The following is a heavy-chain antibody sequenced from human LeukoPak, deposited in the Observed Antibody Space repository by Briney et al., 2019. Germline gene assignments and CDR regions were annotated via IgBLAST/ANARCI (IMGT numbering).Heavy chain of an antibody. CDR2: IKQDGSEK. CDR3: ARVFQGGFFYFDL. V-gene: IGHV3-7*05. J-gene: IGHJ2*01. D-gene: IGHD2/OR15-2a*01. CDR1: GFTFSSYW. Sequence: GGSLRLSCAASGFTFSSYWMSWVRQAPGKGLEWVANIKQDGSEKYYVDSVKGRFTISGDNAKNSLYLQMNSLRAEDTAVYYCARVFQGGFFYFDLWGRGILVTVSS.